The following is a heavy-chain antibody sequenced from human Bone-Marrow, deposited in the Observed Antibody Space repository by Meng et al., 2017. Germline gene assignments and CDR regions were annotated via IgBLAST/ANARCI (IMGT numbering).Heavy chain of an antibody. CDR3: ARGRRQNTPWGPFDY. D-gene: IGHD3-16*01. CDR1: GFTFSSYD. J-gene: IGHJ4*02. Sequence: GERWESGGGCGRPGGSLRLSCAASGFTFSSYDMHWVRQATGKGLEWVSAIGTAGDTYYPGSVKGRFTISRENAKNSLYLQMNSLRAGDTAVYYCARGRRQNTPWGPFDYWGQGTLVTVSS. V-gene: IGHV3-13*01. CDR2: IGTAGDT.